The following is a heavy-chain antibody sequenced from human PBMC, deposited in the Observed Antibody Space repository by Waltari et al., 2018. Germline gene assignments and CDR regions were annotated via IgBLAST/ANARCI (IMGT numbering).Heavy chain of an antibody. V-gene: IGHV3-30*18. J-gene: IGHJ4*02. CDR2: ISYDGSNK. CDR3: AKGLTMVRGYFDY. Sequence: QVQLVESGGGVVQPGRSLRLSCAASGFTFSRYGMPWVRQAPGKGLEWVAVISYDGSNKYYADSVKGRFTISRDNSKNTLYLQMNSLRAEDTAVYYCAKGLTMVRGYFDYWGQGTLVTVSS. D-gene: IGHD3-10*01. CDR1: GFTFSRYG.